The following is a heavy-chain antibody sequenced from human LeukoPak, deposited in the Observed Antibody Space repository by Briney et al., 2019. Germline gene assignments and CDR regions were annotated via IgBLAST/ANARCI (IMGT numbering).Heavy chain of an antibody. CDR3: ARGPSDYYDSSGHYFDY. CDR2: FYHSGST. CDR1: GHSISNGYY. Sequence: KPSETLSLTCTVSGHSISNGYYWGWIRQPPGKGLEWIGSFYHSGSTYYNPSLKSRVTISVDTSKNQFSLRLSSVTAADTAVYYCARGPSDYYDSSGHYFDYWGQGTLVTVSS. D-gene: IGHD3-22*01. J-gene: IGHJ4*02. V-gene: IGHV4-38-2*02.